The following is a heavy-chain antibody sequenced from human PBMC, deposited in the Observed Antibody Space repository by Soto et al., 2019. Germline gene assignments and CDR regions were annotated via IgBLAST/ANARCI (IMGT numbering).Heavy chain of an antibody. CDR1: GYSFTNYW. Sequence: GESLKISCKGSGYSFTNYWIGWVRQIPGKGLEWMGVIYPGDSDTRYSPSFQGQVTISADKSISTAYLQWSSLKASDTAMYYCARSPAVLRYFDWPGAFDIWGQGTMVTVSS. CDR2: IYPGDSDT. J-gene: IGHJ3*02. D-gene: IGHD3-9*01. V-gene: IGHV5-51*01. CDR3: ARSPAVLRYFDWPGAFDI.